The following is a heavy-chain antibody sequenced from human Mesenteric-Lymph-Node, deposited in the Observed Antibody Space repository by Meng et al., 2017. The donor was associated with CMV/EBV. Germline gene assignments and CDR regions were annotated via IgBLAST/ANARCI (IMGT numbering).Heavy chain of an antibody. Sequence: QVQLQQWGAGLLKPSETPSPTCAVYGGSFSGYYWSWIRQPPGKGLEWIGEINHSGSTNYNPSLKSRVTISVDTSKNQFSLKLSSVTAADTAVYYCARHQRWLKSEGGFNYWGQGTLVTVSS. CDR1: GGSFSGYY. V-gene: IGHV4-34*01. J-gene: IGHJ4*02. CDR2: INHSGST. D-gene: IGHD4-23*01. CDR3: ARHQRWLKSEGGFNY.